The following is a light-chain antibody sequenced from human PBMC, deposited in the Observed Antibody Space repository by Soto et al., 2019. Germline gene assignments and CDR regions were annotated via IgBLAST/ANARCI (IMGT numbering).Light chain of an antibody. CDR2: GAS. CDR3: QQYNNSPEYT. J-gene: IGKJ2*01. Sequence: EIVLTQSPGTLSLSPGERATLSCKASQSVTSRYLAWYQQKPGQAPRLLIYGASSRATGIPDRFSGSGSGTDFTLTISRLEPEDFAVYFGQQYNNSPEYTFGRGTKLEIK. CDR1: QSVTSRY. V-gene: IGKV3-20*01.